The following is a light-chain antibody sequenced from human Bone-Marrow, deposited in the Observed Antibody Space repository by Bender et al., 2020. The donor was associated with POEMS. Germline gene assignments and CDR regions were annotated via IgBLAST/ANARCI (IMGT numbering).Light chain of an antibody. CDR1: SSDVGTYNL. V-gene: IGLV2-23*02. J-gene: IGLJ2*01. CDR3: CLYAGSSPVI. CDR2: EVS. Sequence: QSALTQPASVSGSPGQSITISCTGTSSDVGTYNLVSWYQQHPGKAPKLIIYEVSTRPSGISLRFSGSKSGNTASLTISSLQAEDEAHYFCCLYAGSSPVIFGGGTKLAVL.